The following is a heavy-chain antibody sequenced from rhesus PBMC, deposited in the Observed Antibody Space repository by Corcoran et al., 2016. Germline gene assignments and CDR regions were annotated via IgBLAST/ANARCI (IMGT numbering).Heavy chain of an antibody. CDR1: GFTFSSYG. J-gene: IGHJ6*01. CDR3: ATLPGWSNWYGLDS. D-gene: IGHD6S26*01. Sequence: EVQLVESGGGLVHPGGSLRLSCVASGFTFSSYGMHWVRQAPGKGLEWVAVISYDGSKKYYAESVKDRFTISRDNSKNMLYLQMNNLKLEDTAVYYCATLPGWSNWYGLDSWGQGVVVTVSS. V-gene: IGHV3-54*02. CDR2: ISYDGSKK.